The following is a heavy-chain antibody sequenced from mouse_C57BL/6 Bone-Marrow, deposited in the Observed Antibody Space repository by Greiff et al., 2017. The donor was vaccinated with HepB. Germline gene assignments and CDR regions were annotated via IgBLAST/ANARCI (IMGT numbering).Heavy chain of an antibody. CDR3: ARRKLGNAMDY. V-gene: IGHV5-17*01. J-gene: IGHJ4*01. D-gene: IGHD4-1*01. Sequence: VQLKESGGGLVKPGGSLKLSCAASGFTFSDYGMHWVRQAPEKGLEWVAYISSGSSTIYYADTVKGRFTISRDNAKNTLFLQMTSLRSEDTAMYYCARRKLGNAMDYWGQGTSVTVSS. CDR2: ISSGSSTI. CDR1: GFTFSDYG.